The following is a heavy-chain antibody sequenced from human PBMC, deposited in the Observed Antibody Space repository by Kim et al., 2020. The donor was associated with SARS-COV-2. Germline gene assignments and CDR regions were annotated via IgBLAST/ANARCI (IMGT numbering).Heavy chain of an antibody. CDR3: ARPYYGDDPVAFDI. V-gene: IGHV1-69*13. CDR1: GGTFSSYA. Sequence: SVKVSCKTSGGTFSSYAISWVRQAPGQGLEWMGGIIPIFGTANYAQKFQGRVTITADESTSTAYMELSSLRSEDTAVYYCARPYYGDDPVAFDIWGQGTMVTVSS. J-gene: IGHJ3*02. CDR2: IIPIFGTA. D-gene: IGHD4-17*01.